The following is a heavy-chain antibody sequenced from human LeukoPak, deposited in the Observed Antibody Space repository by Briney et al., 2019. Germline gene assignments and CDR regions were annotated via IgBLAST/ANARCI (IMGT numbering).Heavy chain of an antibody. D-gene: IGHD5-18*01. CDR2: INPNSGGT. Sequence: GASVKVSCKASGYTFTSYAMNWVRQAPGQGLEWMGWINPNSGGTNYAQKFQGRVTMTRDTSISTAYMELSRLRSDDTAVYYCARSGYSYGSYYMDVWGKGTTVTVSS. V-gene: IGHV1-2*02. CDR1: GYTFTSYA. CDR3: ARSGYSYGSYYMDV. J-gene: IGHJ6*03.